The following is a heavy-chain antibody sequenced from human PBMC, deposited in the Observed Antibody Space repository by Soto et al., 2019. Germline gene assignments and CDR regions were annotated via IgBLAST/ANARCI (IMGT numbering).Heavy chain of an antibody. CDR3: ARDSSSWYFDY. CDR2: IYYSGST. D-gene: IGHD6-13*01. V-gene: IGHV4-61*01. J-gene: IGHJ4*02. Sequence: PSETLSLTCTVSGGSVSSGSYYWSWIRQPPGKGLEWIGYIYYSGSTNYNPSLKSRVTISVDTSKNQFSLKLSSVTAADTAVYYCARDSSSWYFDYWGQGTLVTVSS. CDR1: GGSVSSGSYY.